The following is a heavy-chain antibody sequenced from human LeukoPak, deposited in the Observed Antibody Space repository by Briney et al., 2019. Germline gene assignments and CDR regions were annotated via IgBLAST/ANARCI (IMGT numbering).Heavy chain of an antibody. CDR1: GYTFNNHG. CDR3: ARGVALGYFDWSGS. D-gene: IGHD3-9*01. V-gene: IGHV1-18*01. Sequence: GASVKVSCKASGYTFNNHGINWVRQAPGQGLEWMGWISPYNGNTRYAQNIQDRITMTTETSTSTAYLEVRSLRFDDTAVYYCARGVALGYFDWSGSWGQGTLVTVSS. J-gene: IGHJ4*02. CDR2: ISPYNGNT.